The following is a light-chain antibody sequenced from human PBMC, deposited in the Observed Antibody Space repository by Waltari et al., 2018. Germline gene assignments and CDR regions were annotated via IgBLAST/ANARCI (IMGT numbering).Light chain of an antibody. CDR3: QQYYTTPYT. V-gene: IGKV4-1*01. CDR2: WAS. J-gene: IGKJ2*01. Sequence: DIVMHQSPDYLGVSLGERATINCKYSQSVLYSSNSRNYLAWFQQRPGQPPKLLLYWASTRHSGVPGRCSGSGSGTDCTLTISSLQAEDVAIFYCQQYYTTPYTFGQGTKLDIK. CDR1: QSVLYSSNSRNY.